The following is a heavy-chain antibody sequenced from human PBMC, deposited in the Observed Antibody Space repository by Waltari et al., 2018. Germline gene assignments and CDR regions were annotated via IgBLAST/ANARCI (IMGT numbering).Heavy chain of an antibody. V-gene: IGHV3-48*01. D-gene: IGHD6-19*01. Sequence: EVQLVESGGALAQPGGSLRLSCATSGFVFRAHSMNWVRQVPGKGLEWVSYISSSSSNRYYAESVRGRFTISRDNAQNSLFLQMDSLRAEDTAVYFCARDLSREHAVAGRPGPAMDVWGRGTTVIVSS. J-gene: IGHJ6*02. CDR2: ISSSSSNR. CDR3: ARDLSREHAVAGRPGPAMDV. CDR1: GFVFRAHS.